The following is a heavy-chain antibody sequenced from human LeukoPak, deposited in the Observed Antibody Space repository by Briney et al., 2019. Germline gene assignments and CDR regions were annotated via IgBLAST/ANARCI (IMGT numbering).Heavy chain of an antibody. J-gene: IGHJ4*01. CDR1: GFTFSTYS. D-gene: IGHD2-21*01. CDR2: ISSSSSYI. V-gene: IGHV3-21*01. Sequence: GGSLRLSCVDSGFTFSTYSMNWVRQAPGKGLEWVSSISSSSSYIYYGDSVKGRFTISRDNVKNSLYLQMNSLRAEDTAVYYCYRCGAVTNSRYIDYWGKGTLVTVSS. CDR3: YRCGAVTNSRYIDY.